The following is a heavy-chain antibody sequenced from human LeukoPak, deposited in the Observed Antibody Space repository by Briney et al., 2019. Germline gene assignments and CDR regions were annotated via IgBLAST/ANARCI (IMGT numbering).Heavy chain of an antibody. CDR3: TTDGLMVRGVMHND. CDR1: GFTFSNAW. CDR2: IKSKTDGGTT. D-gene: IGHD3-10*01. Sequence: PGGSLRLSCAASGFTFSNAWMSWVRQAPGKGLEWVGRIKSKTDGGTTDYAAPVKGRFTISRDDSENTLFLQTNSLKTEDTAVYYCTTDGLMVRGVMHNDWGQGTLVTVSS. J-gene: IGHJ4*02. V-gene: IGHV3-15*01.